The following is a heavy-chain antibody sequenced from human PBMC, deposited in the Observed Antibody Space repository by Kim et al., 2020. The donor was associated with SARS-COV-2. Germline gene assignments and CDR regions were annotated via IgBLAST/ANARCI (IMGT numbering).Heavy chain of an antibody. CDR2: ISSSSSYT. CDR3: ARDACYCSSTSCYTGYY. J-gene: IGHJ6*01. CDR1: GFTFSNYS. D-gene: IGHD2-2*02. Sequence: GGSLRLSCAASGFTFSNYSMNWVRQAPGKGLEWVASISSSSSYTYYADSVKGRFTISRDNAKKSLYLQMNSLRAEDTAVYYCARDACYCSSTSCYTGYY. V-gene: IGHV3-21*01.